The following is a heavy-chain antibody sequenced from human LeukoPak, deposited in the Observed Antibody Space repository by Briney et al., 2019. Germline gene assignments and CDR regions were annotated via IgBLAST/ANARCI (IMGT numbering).Heavy chain of an antibody. CDR2: ISSSSTI. Sequence: GGSLRLSCAASGFTFSSYSMNWVRQAPGKGLEWVSYISSSSTIYYADSVKGRFTISRDNAKNSLYLQMNSLRAEDTAVYYCARDASKGYYDSSGYYGNAFDIWGQGTMVTVSS. D-gene: IGHD3-22*01. CDR3: ARDASKGYYDSSGYYGNAFDI. J-gene: IGHJ3*02. CDR1: GFTFSSYS. V-gene: IGHV3-48*01.